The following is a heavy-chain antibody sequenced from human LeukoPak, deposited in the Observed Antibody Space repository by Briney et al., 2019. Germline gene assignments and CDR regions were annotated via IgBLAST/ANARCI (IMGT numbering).Heavy chain of an antibody. CDR2: ISSSSSYI. Sequence: SGGSLRLSCAASGLTFSTYSMNWVRQAPGKGLEWVSSISSSSSYIYYADSVRGRFTISRDNAKNSLYLQMNSLRAEDTAVYYCARDYYDSPYDLWGRGTLVTVSS. J-gene: IGHJ2*01. CDR1: GLTFSTYS. CDR3: ARDYYDSPYDL. D-gene: IGHD3-22*01. V-gene: IGHV3-21*01.